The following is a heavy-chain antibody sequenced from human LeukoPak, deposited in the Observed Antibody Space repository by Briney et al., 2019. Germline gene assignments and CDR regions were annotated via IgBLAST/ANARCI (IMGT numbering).Heavy chain of an antibody. V-gene: IGHV3-33*01. CDR2: VWYDGTNK. Sequence: PGGSLRLSCAASGFTFSRHGMHWVRQAPGKGLEWVALVWYDGTNKYYADSVKGRFTISRDNSKNTVYLQMNSLRAEDTAVYYCARERVTMIVVAGGAFDIWGQGTMVTVSS. CDR1: GFTFSRHG. CDR3: ARERVTMIVVAGGAFDI. J-gene: IGHJ3*02. D-gene: IGHD3-22*01.